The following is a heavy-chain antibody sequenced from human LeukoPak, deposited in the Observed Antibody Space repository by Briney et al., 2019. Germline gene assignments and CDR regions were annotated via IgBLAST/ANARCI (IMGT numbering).Heavy chain of an antibody. CDR2: FDPEDGET. V-gene: IGHV1-24*01. J-gene: IGHJ4*02. CDR1: GYTLTELS. Sequence: ASVKVCCTVSGYTLTELSMHWVRQAPGKGLEGRGGFDPEDGETIYAPEFHGRVTMTEGTSTDTAYMELSSMRSEDTAVYYCGTGGAMVRGVIVRENYLDYWGQGTLVTVSS. D-gene: IGHD3-10*01. CDR3: GTGGAMVRGVIVRENYLDY.